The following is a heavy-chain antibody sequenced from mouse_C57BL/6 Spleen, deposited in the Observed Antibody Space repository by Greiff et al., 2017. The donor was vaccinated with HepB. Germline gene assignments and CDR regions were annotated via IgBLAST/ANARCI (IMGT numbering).Heavy chain of an antibody. J-gene: IGHJ2*01. Sequence: QVQLQQSGAELVRPGASVTLSCKASGYTFTDYEMHWVKQTPVHGLEWIGAIDPETGGTAYNQKFKGKAILTADKSSSTAYMELRRLTSEDSAVYYGTKYTATGYYFDDWGQGTTRTGSS. V-gene: IGHV1-15*01. CDR2: IDPETGGT. CDR3: TKYTATGYYFDD. D-gene: IGHD1-2*01. CDR1: GYTFTDYE.